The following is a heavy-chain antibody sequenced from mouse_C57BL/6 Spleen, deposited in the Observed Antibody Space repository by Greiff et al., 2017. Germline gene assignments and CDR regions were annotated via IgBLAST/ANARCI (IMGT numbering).Heavy chain of an antibody. V-gene: IGHV3-6*01. J-gene: IGHJ2*01. CDR3: ARGDYSDY. CDR1: GYSITSGYY. CDR2: ISYDGSN. Sequence: EVHLVESGPGLVKPSQSLSLTCSVTGYSITSGYYWHWIRQFPGNKLEWMGYISYDGSNNYNPSLKNRNSITRDTSKNQFFLKLNSVTTEDTATYYCARGDYSDYWGQGTTLTVSS.